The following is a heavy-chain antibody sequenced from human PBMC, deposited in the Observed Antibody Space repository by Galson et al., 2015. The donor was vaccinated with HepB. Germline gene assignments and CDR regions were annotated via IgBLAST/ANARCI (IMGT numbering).Heavy chain of an antibody. J-gene: IGHJ4*02. Sequence: SLRLSCAASGVVFSSDWMTWVRQIPGTGLGWVANINQDGHLSQYVDSVKGRFTVSRDNAKNSLYLEMTSLRVEDTAVYYCAKDSASRIGDYWGQGALVTVS. CDR3: AKDSASRIGDY. V-gene: IGHV3-7*03. CDR2: INQDGHLS. D-gene: IGHD2-15*01. CDR1: GVVFSSDW.